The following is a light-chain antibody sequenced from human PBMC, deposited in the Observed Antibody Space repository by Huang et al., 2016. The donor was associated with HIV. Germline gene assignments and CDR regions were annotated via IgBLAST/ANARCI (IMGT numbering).Light chain of an antibody. Sequence: DIQMTQSPSTLSASVGDRVTITCRASQSISTWLAWYQQKPGKAPNLLIYKTSDLDSGVPSRFNGSGSGTEFNLTISSLQPDDSATYYCQQYNSYPITFGGGTKVEIK. V-gene: IGKV1-5*03. J-gene: IGKJ4*01. CDR1: QSISTW. CDR3: QQYNSYPIT. CDR2: KTS.